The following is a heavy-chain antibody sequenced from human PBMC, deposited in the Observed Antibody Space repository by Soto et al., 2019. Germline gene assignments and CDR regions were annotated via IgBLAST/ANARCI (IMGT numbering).Heavy chain of an antibody. V-gene: IGHV3-23*01. CDR3: AKGRQQLDAPSYFDN. Sequence: GGSLRLSCAASGFTFSSYAMSWVRQAPGKGLEWVSAISGSGGSTYYADSVKGRFTISRDNSKNTLYLQMNSLRAEDTAVYYCAKGRQQLDAPSYFDNWGQGTLVTVSS. CDR2: ISGSGGST. CDR1: GFTFSSYA. J-gene: IGHJ4*02. D-gene: IGHD6-13*01.